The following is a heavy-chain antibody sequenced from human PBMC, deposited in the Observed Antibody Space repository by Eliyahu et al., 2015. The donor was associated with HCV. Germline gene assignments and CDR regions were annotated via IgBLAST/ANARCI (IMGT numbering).Heavy chain of an antibody. D-gene: IGHD3-16*02. Sequence: EVQLVESGGGLLQPGGSLRLSCAASGFTFSSYAMSWVRQAPGKGLEWVSSISGGGDSTHYADSVRGRFTISRDNSKITLYLQMNSLRAGDTAVYFCAKDLWGSYPPSASDIWGQGTMVTVSS. V-gene: IGHV3-23*04. CDR1: GFTFSSYA. CDR3: AKDLWGSYPPSASDI. CDR2: ISGGGDST. J-gene: IGHJ3*02.